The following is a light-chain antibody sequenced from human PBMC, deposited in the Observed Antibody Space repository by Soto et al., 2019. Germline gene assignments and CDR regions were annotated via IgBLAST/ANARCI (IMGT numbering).Light chain of an antibody. V-gene: IGKV1-5*01. CDR3: QQYITYST. CDR1: QSISTS. Sequence: DIQMTQSTSTLSASVGDTVTITCRASQSISTSLAWYQQKPGKAPNLLISGASTLEEGVPSRFRGSGSGTEFTLTITSLQTDDFATYYCQQYITYSTFGQGTRVEIE. J-gene: IGKJ1*01. CDR2: GAS.